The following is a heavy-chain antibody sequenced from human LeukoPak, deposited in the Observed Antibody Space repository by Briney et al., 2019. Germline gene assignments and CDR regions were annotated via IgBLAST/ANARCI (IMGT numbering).Heavy chain of an antibody. CDR1: GYTFTTYG. Sequence: ASVKVSCKASGYTFTTYGVSWVRQAPGQGLEWMGWISGYDGNTNYAQKLRGRVTMTADTSTSTAYMDLRSLRSDDTALYYCARTVTTSSYYFDYWGQGTLVTVSS. CDR2: ISGYDGNT. J-gene: IGHJ4*02. V-gene: IGHV1-18*01. CDR3: ARTVTTSSYYFDY. D-gene: IGHD4-17*01.